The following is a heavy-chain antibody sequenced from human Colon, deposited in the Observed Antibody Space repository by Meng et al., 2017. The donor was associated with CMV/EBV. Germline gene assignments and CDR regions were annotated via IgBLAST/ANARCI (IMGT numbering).Heavy chain of an antibody. J-gene: IGHJ6*02. CDR3: ARVMSRAIINYYYYGMDV. V-gene: IGHV3-23*01. CDR1: GFTPKTYA. D-gene: IGHD3-10*01. Sequence: GGSLRLSCAASGFTPKTYAMTWVRQAPGKGLEWVSSISGDGHSTWYADSVKGRFTISRDNSKNTLDLHMNSLRAEDTAVYYCARVMSRAIINYYYYGMDVWGQGTTVTVSS. CDR2: ISGDGHST.